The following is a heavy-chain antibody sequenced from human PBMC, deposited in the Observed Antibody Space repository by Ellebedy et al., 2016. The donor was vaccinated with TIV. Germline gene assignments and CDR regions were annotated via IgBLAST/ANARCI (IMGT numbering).Heavy chain of an antibody. CDR3: IKAYTGRIYDYGDSY. CDR2: ITTADRA. D-gene: IGHD4-17*01. V-gene: IGHV3-64D*06. Sequence: GGSLRLSXPLSGSTVRNYNMQWARQAQGKGLEYVSTITTADRAYYADSVKGRFTISRDNSKNTVFLQMSSLRPEDTAVYYCIKAYTGRIYDYGDSYWGQGSLVTVSS. J-gene: IGHJ4*02. CDR1: GSTVRNYN.